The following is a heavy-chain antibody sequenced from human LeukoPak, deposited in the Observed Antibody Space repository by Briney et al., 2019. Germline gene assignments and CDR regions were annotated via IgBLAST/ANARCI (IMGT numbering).Heavy chain of an antibody. CDR2: INPNSGGT. CDR3: ARDSSGWSLGAFDI. J-gene: IGHJ3*02. Sequence: GASVKVSCKASGYTFTGYYMHWVRRAPGQGLEWMGWINPNSGGTNYAQKFQGWVTMTRDTSISTAYMELSRLRSDDTAVYYCARDSSGWSLGAFDIWGQGTMVTVSS. D-gene: IGHD6-19*01. CDR1: GYTFTGYY. V-gene: IGHV1-2*04.